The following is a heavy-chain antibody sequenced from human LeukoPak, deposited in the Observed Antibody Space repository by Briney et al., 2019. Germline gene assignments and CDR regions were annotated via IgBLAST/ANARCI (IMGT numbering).Heavy chain of an antibody. CDR2: IRYDGSNK. CDR1: GFTFSSYG. CDR3: ARGTGIVVVIMRY. D-gene: IGHD3-22*01. Sequence: PGGSLRLSCAASGFTFSSYGMHWVRQAPGKGLEWVAFIRYDGSNKHYADSVKGRFTISRDNSKNTLYLQMNSLRAEDTAVYYXARGTGIVVVIMRYWGQGTLVTVSS. V-gene: IGHV3-30*02. J-gene: IGHJ4*02.